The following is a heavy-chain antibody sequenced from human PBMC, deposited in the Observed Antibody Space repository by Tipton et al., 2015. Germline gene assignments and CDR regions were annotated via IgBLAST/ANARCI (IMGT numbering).Heavy chain of an antibody. CDR2: IYSSGSS. CDR1: GDSFRDYY. CDR3: GRDRLAVDGIDY. V-gene: IGHV4-4*07. J-gene: IGHJ4*02. Sequence: TLSLTCTVSGDSFRDYYWAWIRQPAGKGLDWIGHIYSSGSSKYNPSLKSRATMSIDTSKNQFSLKLTSVTAADTAIYYCGRDRLAVDGIDYWGQGTLVTVSS. D-gene: IGHD6-19*01.